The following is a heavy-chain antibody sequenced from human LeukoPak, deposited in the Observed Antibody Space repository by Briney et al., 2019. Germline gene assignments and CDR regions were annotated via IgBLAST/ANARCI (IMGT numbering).Heavy chain of an antibody. J-gene: IGHJ5*02. CDR2: IYYSGST. CDR1: AGSFSGYY. Sequence: PSETLSLTCAVYAGSFSGYYWSWIRQTPGKGLEWIGSIYYSGSTYYNPSLKSRVTISVDTSKNQFSLKLSSVTAADTAVYYCAREKDTSNYYDSSWFDPWGQGTLVTVSS. V-gene: IGHV4-34*01. CDR3: AREKDTSNYYDSSWFDP. D-gene: IGHD3-22*01.